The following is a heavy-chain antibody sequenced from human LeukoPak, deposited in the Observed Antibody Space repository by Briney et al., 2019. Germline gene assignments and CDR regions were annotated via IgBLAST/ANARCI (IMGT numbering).Heavy chain of an antibody. CDR2: ISGSGGST. D-gene: IGHD2-15*01. CDR3: AEGSPLGYCSGDSCYPRY. J-gene: IGHJ4*02. CDR1: GFTFSSYA. Sequence: QPGASLRLSCAASGFTFSSYAMTWVRQAPGKGLEWVSAISGSGGSTYYADSVKGRFTVSRDNSKNTLYLQMSRLRAEDTAVYYCAEGSPLGYCSGDSCYPRYWGQGTLVTVSS. V-gene: IGHV3-23*01.